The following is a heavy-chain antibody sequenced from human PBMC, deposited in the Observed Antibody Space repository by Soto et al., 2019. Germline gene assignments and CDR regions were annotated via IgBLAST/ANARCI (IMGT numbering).Heavy chain of an antibody. Sequence: SVKVSCKASGGTFSSYAISWVRQAPGQGLEWMGGIIPIFGTANYAQKFQGRVTITADESTSTAYMELSSLRSEDTAVYYCARERPLAPVVSDWGQGTLVTVSS. D-gene: IGHD3-22*01. CDR3: ARERPLAPVVSD. CDR2: IIPIFGTA. CDR1: GGTFSSYA. V-gene: IGHV1-69*13. J-gene: IGHJ4*02.